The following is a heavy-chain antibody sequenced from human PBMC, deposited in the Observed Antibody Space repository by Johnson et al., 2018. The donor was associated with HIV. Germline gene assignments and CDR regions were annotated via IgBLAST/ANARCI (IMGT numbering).Heavy chain of an antibody. CDR2: ISYDGSNK. Sequence: QVQLVESGGGVVQPGRSRRLSSAASGFIFSSYAMHWVRQAPGKGLEWVAVISYDGSNKYYADSVKGRFTISRDDSKNTLYLQMNSLRGEETVLYYWARVREGWELLLSDGSDIWGQGTMVTLSS. D-gene: IGHD1-26*01. CDR3: ARVREGWELLLSDGSDI. J-gene: IGHJ3*02. V-gene: IGHV3-30-3*01. CDR1: GFIFSSYA.